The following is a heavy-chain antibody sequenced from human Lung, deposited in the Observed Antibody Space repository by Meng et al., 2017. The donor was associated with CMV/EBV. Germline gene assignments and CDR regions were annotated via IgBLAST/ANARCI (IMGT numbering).Heavy chain of an antibody. CDR3: ARDGVSSGSDYGTYRYYGMDV. V-gene: IGHV1-69*06. J-gene: IGHJ6*02. Sequence: SVKVSXNSSGGTFISNSISWVRQATGQGLEWMGDIISIFNRANYAPRFQGRVTISAAKSLNTVYMELTSLTSEDTAVYYCARDGVSSGSDYGTYRYYGMDVWGQGTXVTVSS. CDR2: IISIFNRA. CDR1: GGTFISNS. D-gene: IGHD1-26*01.